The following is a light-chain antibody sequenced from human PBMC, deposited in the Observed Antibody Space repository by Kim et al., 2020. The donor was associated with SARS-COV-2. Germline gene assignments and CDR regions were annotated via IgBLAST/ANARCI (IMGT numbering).Light chain of an antibody. CDR1: QSINTY. CDR2: AAS. V-gene: IGKV1-39*01. J-gene: IGKJ2*01. Sequence: DIQMTQSPSSLSASVGDRVTITCRASQSINTYLNWYQQKPGKAPKLLIYAASSLASGVPSRFSGSGSGTDFALTISSLQPEDFATYYCQQGYRTFGQGTKLEI. CDR3: QQGYRT.